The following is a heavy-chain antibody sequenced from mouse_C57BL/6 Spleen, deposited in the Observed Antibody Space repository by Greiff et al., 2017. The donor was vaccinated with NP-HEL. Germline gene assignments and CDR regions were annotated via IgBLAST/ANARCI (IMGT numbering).Heavy chain of an antibody. CDR1: GFTFSDYY. Sequence: EVQRVESEGGLVQPGSSMKLSCTASGFTFSDYYMAWVRQVPEKGLEWVANINYDGSSTYYLDSLKSRFIISRDNAKNILYLQMSSLKSEDTATYYCARGEDYGSSSYFDYWGQGTTLTVSS. J-gene: IGHJ2*01. CDR2: INYDGSST. V-gene: IGHV5-16*01. CDR3: ARGEDYGSSSYFDY. D-gene: IGHD1-1*01.